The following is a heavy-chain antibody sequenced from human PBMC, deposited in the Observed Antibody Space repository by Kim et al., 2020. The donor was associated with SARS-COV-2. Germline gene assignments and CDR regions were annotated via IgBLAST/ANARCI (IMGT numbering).Heavy chain of an antibody. CDR3: ARGDWGLWFGELSPKPDYYYGMDV. Sequence: SETLSLTCTVSGGSISSGDYYWSWIRQPPGKGLEWIGYIYYSGSTYYNPFLKSRVTISVDTSKNQFSLKLSSVTAADTAVYYCARGDWGLWFGELSPKPDYYYGMDVWGQGTTVTVSS. CDR1: GGSISSGDYY. CDR2: IYYSGST. V-gene: IGHV4-30-4*01. J-gene: IGHJ6*02. D-gene: IGHD3-10*01.